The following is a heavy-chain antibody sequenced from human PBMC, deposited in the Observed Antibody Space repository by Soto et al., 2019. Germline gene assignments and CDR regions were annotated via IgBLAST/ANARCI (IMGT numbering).Heavy chain of an antibody. J-gene: IGHJ4*02. CDR2: IYYSGST. Sequence: SETLSLTCTVSGGSISSYYWSWIRQPPGKGLEWIGYIYYSGSTNYNPSLKSRVTISVDTSKNQFSLKLSSVTAADTAVYYCARVTSPRSGWYYWGQGTLVTVSS. CDR1: GGSISSYY. D-gene: IGHD6-19*01. CDR3: ARVTSPRSGWYY. V-gene: IGHV4-59*01.